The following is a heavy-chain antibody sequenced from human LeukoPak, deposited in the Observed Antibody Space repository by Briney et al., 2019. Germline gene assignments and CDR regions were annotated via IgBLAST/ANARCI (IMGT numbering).Heavy chain of an antibody. CDR1: GGSISSGSYY. D-gene: IGHD3-3*01. V-gene: IGHV4-61*02. Sequence: SETLSLTCTVSGGSISSGSYYWSWIRQPAGKGLEWIGRIYTSGSTNYNPSLKGRVTISVDTSKNQFSLKLSSVTAADTAVYYCAREVITIFGVVTHYNWFDPWGQGTLVTVSS. J-gene: IGHJ5*02. CDR3: AREVITIFGVVTHYNWFDP. CDR2: IYTSGST.